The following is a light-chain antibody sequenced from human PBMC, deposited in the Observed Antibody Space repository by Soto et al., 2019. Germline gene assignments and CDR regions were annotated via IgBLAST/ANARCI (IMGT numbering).Light chain of an antibody. Sequence: EIVMTQSPATLSVSPGERATLSCRASQSISSSSLAWYQQKPGQAPRLLFYGASSRATGIPDRFSGSESGTDFTLTISRLEPEDFAVYYCQQYANSPPWTFGQGTKVDIK. CDR1: QSISSSS. V-gene: IGKV3-20*01. CDR2: GAS. CDR3: QQYANSPPWT. J-gene: IGKJ1*01.